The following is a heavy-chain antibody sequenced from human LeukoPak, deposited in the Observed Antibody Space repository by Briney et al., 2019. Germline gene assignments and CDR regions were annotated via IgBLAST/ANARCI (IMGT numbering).Heavy chain of an antibody. V-gene: IGHV4-39*01. CDR2: ICYSGST. J-gene: IGHJ4*02. Sequence: SETLSLTCTVSGGSISSSSYYWGWIRLPPGKGLEWIGSICYSGSTYYNPSLKSRVTISVDTSKNQFSLKLNSVTAADTAVYYCARGGEGHFDYWGQGTLVTVSS. CDR3: ARGGEGHFDY. D-gene: IGHD3-16*01. CDR1: GGSISSSSYY.